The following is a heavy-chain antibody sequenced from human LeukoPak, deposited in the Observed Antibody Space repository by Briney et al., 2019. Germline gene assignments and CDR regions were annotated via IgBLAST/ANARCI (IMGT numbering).Heavy chain of an antibody. CDR1: GFTFNNYG. CDR2: IWYDGTNK. D-gene: IGHD3-10*01. V-gene: IGHV3-33*01. CDR3: ARGRFGELSVATFDI. Sequence: GGSLRVSCAAPGFTFNNYGMHWVRQAPGKGLEWVALIWYDGTNKYYGDSVKGRFTISRDNSKNTLYLQMNSLRAEDTAVYYCARGRFGELSVATFDIWGQGTMVTVSS. J-gene: IGHJ3*02.